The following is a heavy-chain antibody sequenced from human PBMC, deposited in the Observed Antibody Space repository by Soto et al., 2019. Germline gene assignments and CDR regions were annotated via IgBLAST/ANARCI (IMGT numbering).Heavy chain of an antibody. J-gene: IGHJ6*02. Sequence: GGSLRLSCVASGFTFSTYGMHWVRQAPGKGLEWVSVISFHGSNEYYAESVKGRFAISRDNSKNTLYLQMNSLRPEDTAVYYCAKAMSVKFYFYGMDVWGQGTSVTVSS. CDR1: GFTFSTYG. CDR3: AKAMSVKFYFYGMDV. CDR2: ISFHGSNE. V-gene: IGHV3-30*18. D-gene: IGHD4-4*01.